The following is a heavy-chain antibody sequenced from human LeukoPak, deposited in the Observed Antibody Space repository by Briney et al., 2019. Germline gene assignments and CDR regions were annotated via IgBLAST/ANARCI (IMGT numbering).Heavy chain of an antibody. CDR1: GFIFINYA. D-gene: IGHD2/OR15-2a*01. CDR2: ISGNVVST. Sequence: GGSLRLSRAASGFIFINYAMSWVRQAPGKGLEWVSTISGNVVSTYYADSVKGRVTISRDNTKNTLFLQMNSLTAEDAAIYYCAKRPLRLLMFDYSGEGNLVTVSS. CDR3: AKRPLRLLMFDY. J-gene: IGHJ4*02. V-gene: IGHV3-23*01.